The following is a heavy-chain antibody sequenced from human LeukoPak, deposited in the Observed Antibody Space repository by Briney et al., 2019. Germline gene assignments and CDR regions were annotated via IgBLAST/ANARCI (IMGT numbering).Heavy chain of an antibody. D-gene: IGHD5-24*01. J-gene: IGHJ4*02. CDR1: GGSFSGYY. V-gene: IGHV4-34*01. CDR2: INHSGST. CDR3: VRQTRDGYNYHY. Sequence: NPSETLSLTCAVYGGSFSGYYWSWIRQPPGKGLEWIGEINHSGSTNYNPSLKSRVTISVDTSKNQFSLKLSSVTAADTAVYYCVRQTRDGYNYHYWGQGTLVTVSS.